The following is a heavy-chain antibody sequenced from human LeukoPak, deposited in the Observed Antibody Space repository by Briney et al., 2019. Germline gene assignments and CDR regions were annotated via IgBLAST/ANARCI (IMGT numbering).Heavy chain of an antibody. CDR1: RFTFNDYY. J-gene: IGHJ4*02. Sequence: GGSLRLSCAASRFTFNDYYMSWIRRAPGKGLEWISYISSSGSIIHYADSVKGRFTISRDNAKNSVYLQMNSLRAEDTAVYYCAIQRTYYYNTSGYSYYFDSWGQGTLVTVSS. V-gene: IGHV3-11*01. D-gene: IGHD3-22*01. CDR2: ISSSGSII. CDR3: AIQRTYYYNTSGYSYYFDS.